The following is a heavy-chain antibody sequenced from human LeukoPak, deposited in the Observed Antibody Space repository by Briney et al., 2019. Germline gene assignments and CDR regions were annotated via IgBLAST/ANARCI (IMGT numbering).Heavy chain of an antibody. J-gene: IGHJ4*02. CDR3: ASVRFLEWYLFDY. V-gene: IGHV1-8*01. Sequence: ASVKVSCKASGYTFTSYDINCVRQATGQGLEWMGWMNPNSGNTGYAQKFQGRVTMTRNTSISTAYMELSSLRSEDTAVYYCASVRFLEWYLFDYWGQGTLVTVSS. CDR1: GYTFTSYD. CDR2: MNPNSGNT. D-gene: IGHD3-3*01.